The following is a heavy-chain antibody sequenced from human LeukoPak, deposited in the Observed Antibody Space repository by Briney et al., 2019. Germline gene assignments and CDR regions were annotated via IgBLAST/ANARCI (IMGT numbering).Heavy chain of an antibody. V-gene: IGHV3-48*01. J-gene: IGHJ4*02. CDR1: AFTFSSYS. Sequence: GGSLRLSCAASAFTFSSYSMNWVRQAPGKGREWVSYLSSSGSTTYYVDSVKGRFTVSRDNAKNSLYLQMNSLRAEDTAVYYCASYCSTTSCYAVDYWGQGTLVTVSS. CDR3: ASYCSTTSCYAVDY. CDR2: LSSSGSTT. D-gene: IGHD2-2*01.